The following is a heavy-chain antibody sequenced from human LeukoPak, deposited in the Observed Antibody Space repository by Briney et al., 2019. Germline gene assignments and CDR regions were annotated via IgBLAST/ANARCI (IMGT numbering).Heavy chain of an antibody. J-gene: IGHJ4*02. CDR3: ARESPFDY. V-gene: IGHV3-33*01. CDR1: GFTFSTYG. Sequence: GRSPRLSCAASGFTFSTYGMHWVRQAPGKGLEWVAVIWYDGSNKFYADSVKGRFTISRDNSKNTLFLQMNSLRVEDTAVYYCARESPFDYWGQGTLVTVSS. CDR2: IWYDGSNK.